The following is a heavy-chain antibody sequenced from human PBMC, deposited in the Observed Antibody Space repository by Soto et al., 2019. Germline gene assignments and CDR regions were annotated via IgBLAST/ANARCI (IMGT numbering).Heavy chain of an antibody. D-gene: IGHD6-13*01. J-gene: IGHJ4*02. CDR2: ISAYNGNT. CDR1: GYTFTSYG. Sequence: ASVKVSCKASGYTFTSYGISWVRQAPGQGLEWMGWISAYNGNTNYAQKLQGRVTMTTDTSTSTAYMELRSLRSDDTAVYYCARVPTAALEPYSDYWGQGTLVTVSS. CDR3: ARVPTAALEPYSDY. V-gene: IGHV1-18*01.